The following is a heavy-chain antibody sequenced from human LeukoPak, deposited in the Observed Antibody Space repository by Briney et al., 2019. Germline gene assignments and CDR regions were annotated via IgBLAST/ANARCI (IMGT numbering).Heavy chain of an antibody. CDR3: ASGPSYCGSTSCYSDYYYGMDV. CDR2: IYSGGST. V-gene: IGHV3-53*01. D-gene: IGHD2-2*01. CDR1: GFTVSSNY. J-gene: IGHJ6*02. Sequence: GGSLRLSCAASGFTVSSNYMSWVRQAPGKGLEWVSVIYSGGSTYYADSVKGRFTISRDNSKNTLYLQMNSLRAEDTAVYYCASGPSYCGSTSCYSDYYYGMDVWGQGTTVTVSS.